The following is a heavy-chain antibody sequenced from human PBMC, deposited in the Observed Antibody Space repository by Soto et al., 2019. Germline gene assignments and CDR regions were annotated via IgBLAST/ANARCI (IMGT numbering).Heavy chain of an antibody. D-gene: IGHD1-1*01. CDR3: ARATGTRVLQFDY. Sequence: QVQLQESGPGLVKPSETLSLTCTVSGGSISSYYWSWIRQPPGKGLEWIGYIYYSGSTNYNPSLKSRVNISGDTSKNQFSLKLSSVTAADTAVYYCARATGTRVLQFDYWGQGTLVTVSS. CDR1: GGSISSYY. CDR2: IYYSGST. J-gene: IGHJ4*02. V-gene: IGHV4-59*01.